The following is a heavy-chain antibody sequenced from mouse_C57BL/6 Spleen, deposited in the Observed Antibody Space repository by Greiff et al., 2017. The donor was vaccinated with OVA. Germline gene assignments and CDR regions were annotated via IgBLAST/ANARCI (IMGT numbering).Heavy chain of an antibody. Sequence: QVQLQQSGAELARPGASVKLSCKASGYTFTSYGISWVKQRTGPGLEWIGEIYPRSGNTYYNEKFKGKATLTADKSSRTAYMELRSLTSEDSAVYFCARAEDLLSLAYWGQGTLVTVSA. V-gene: IGHV1-81*01. CDR2: IYPRSGNT. J-gene: IGHJ3*01. D-gene: IGHD2-1*01. CDR1: GYTFTSYG. CDR3: ARAEDLLSLAY.